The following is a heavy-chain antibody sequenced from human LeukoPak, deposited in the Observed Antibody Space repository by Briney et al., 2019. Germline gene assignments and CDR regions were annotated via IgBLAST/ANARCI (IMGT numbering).Heavy chain of an antibody. V-gene: IGHV3-64*01. J-gene: IGHJ1*01. CDR1: GFTFSSYA. D-gene: IGHD6-19*01. CDR3: ARVDSGSACAS. CDR2: ISSNGGST. Sequence: GGSLRLSCAASGFTFSSYAMHWVRQAPGEGLEYVSAISSNGGSTYYGNSMKGRFTISRDISKNTLYLQMGSLRPEDMAVYYCARVDSGSACASWGQGILVTVSS.